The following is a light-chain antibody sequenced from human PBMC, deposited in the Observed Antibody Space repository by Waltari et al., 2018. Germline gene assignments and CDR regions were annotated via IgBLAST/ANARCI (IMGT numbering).Light chain of an antibody. Sequence: IQLTQSPSSLSASVGDRVTITCRASQGGSNYLAWYQQKPGKAPNLLIYAASTLQSGVPSRFSGSGSGTEFTLTISSLQPEDFATYYCQQLNSYQWTFGQGTKVEIK. CDR3: QQLNSYQWT. CDR1: QGGSNY. CDR2: AAS. J-gene: IGKJ1*01. V-gene: IGKV1-9*01.